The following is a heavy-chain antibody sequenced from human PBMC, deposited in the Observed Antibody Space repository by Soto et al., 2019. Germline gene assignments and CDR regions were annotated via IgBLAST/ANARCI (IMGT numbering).Heavy chain of an antibody. J-gene: IGHJ5*02. Sequence: LSLTCAVYGGFFSGYYWSWIRQPPGKGLEWIGEINHSGSTNYNPSLKSRVTISVDTSKNQFSLKLSSVTAADTAVYYCARGRYFDWLLYYWFDPWGQGTLVTVSS. CDR3: ARGRYFDWLLYYWFDP. CDR2: INHSGST. D-gene: IGHD3-9*01. V-gene: IGHV4-34*01. CDR1: GGFFSGYY.